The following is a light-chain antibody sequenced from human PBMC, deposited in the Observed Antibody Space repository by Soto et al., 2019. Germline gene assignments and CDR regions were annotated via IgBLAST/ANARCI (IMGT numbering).Light chain of an antibody. CDR2: EVF. J-gene: IGKJ4*01. V-gene: IGKV3-15*01. Sequence: EIVMTQTPATLSVSPGDGATLPCRASQGVNSTLAWYQQKPGQAPRLLIYEVFTRATGIPARFSGSGSGTEFTLTISSLQSEDSAVYYCQQYSSWSPLTFGGGTKVEI. CDR1: QGVNST. CDR3: QQYSSWSPLT.